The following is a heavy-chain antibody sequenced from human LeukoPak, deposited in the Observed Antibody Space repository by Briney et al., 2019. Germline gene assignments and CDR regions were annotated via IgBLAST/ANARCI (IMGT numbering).Heavy chain of an antibody. CDR1: GGSISRHF. V-gene: IGHV4-59*11. CDR2: IHYSGRT. Sequence: PSETLSLTCSVSGGSISRHFWSWIRQPPGKGLDWIAFIHYSGRTKYNPSLQSRVTISIDTSENNFSLKLTSVTAADTAVYYCARLLDNDSSGDIDTFDMWGQGTVVSVSS. D-gene: IGHD3-22*01. CDR3: ARLLDNDSSGDIDTFDM. J-gene: IGHJ3*02.